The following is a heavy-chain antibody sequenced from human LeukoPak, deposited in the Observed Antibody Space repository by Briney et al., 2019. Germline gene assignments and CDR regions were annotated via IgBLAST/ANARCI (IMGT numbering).Heavy chain of an antibody. V-gene: IGHV4-34*09. J-gene: IGHJ4*02. D-gene: IGHD3-22*01. CDR3: TRALHYYDGGGYYHDC. CDR1: GGSFSGYY. CDR2: IFNSGKS. Sequence: PSETLSLTCAVYGGSFSGYYWSWIRQHPGRGLEWIGNIFNSGKSYSNPSLKSRVTISVDTSKNQLSLKLTSVTAADTAVYYCTRALHYYDGGGYYHDCWGQGTLVTVSS.